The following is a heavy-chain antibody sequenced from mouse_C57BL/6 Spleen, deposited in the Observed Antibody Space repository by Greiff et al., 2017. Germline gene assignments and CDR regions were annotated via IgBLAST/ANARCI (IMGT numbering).Heavy chain of an antibody. D-gene: IGHD1-2*01. CDR2: IRNKANGYTT. J-gene: IGHJ1*03. CDR3: ASHYYGWYFDV. CDR1: GFTFTDYY. Sequence: EVQGVESGGGLVQPGGSLSLSCAASGFTFTDYYMSWVRQPPGKALEWLGFIRNKANGYTTEYSASVKGRFTISRDNSQSILYLQKNALRAKDSATYYCASHYYGWYFDVWGTGTTVTVSS. V-gene: IGHV7-3*01.